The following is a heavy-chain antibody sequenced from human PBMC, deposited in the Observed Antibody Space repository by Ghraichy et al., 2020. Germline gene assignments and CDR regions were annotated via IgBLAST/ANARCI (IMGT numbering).Heavy chain of an antibody. J-gene: IGHJ4*02. CDR1: GFTFSSYW. V-gene: IGHV3-7*03. D-gene: IGHD1-26*01. CDR2: IKQDGSEK. CDR3: ARGTTGREWELLGVVGY. Sequence: GGSLRLSCAASGFTFSSYWMSWVRQAPGKGPEWVANIKQDGSEKYYVDSVKGRFTISRDNAKNSLYLQMNSLRAEDTAVYYCARGTTGREWELLGVVGYWGQGTLVTVSS.